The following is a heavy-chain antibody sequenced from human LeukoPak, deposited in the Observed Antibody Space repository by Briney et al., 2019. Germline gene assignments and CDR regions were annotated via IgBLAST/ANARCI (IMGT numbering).Heavy chain of an antibody. Sequence: GGSLRLSCAASGFTFSSYAMSWVRQAPGKGLEWVSAISGSGGSTYYADSVKGRFTISRDNSKNTLYLQMNSLRAEDTAVYYCTSGGYYGPDAFDIWGQGTMVTVSS. J-gene: IGHJ3*02. CDR3: TSGGYYGPDAFDI. D-gene: IGHD3-10*01. CDR1: GFTFSSYA. V-gene: IGHV3-23*01. CDR2: ISGSGGST.